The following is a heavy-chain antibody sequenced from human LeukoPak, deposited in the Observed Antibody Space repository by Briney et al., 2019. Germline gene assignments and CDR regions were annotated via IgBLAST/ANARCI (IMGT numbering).Heavy chain of an antibody. CDR2: IYTSGST. J-gene: IGHJ6*03. D-gene: IGHD3-10*01. CDR3: ARGGVYYYYYMDV. CDR1: GGSISSGSYY. V-gene: IGHV4-61*02. Sequence: SETLSLTCTVSGGSISSGSYYWSWIRQPAGKGLEWIGRIYTSGSTNYNPSLKSRVTISVDTSKNQFSLKLSSVTAADTAVYYCARGGVYYYYYMDVWGKGTTVTVSS.